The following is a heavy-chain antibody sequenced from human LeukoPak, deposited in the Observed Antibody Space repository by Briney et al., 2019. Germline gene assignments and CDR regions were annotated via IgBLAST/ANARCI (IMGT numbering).Heavy chain of an antibody. CDR3: AKVTTPVVTLGAFDT. CDR2: ISYGGSNK. J-gene: IGHJ3*02. D-gene: IGHD4-23*01. Sequence: PGGSLRLSCAASGFTFSSYAMSWVRQAPGKGLEWVAVISYGGSNKYYADSVKGRFTISRDNTKNTLYLQMNSLRAEDTAVYYCAKVTTPVVTLGAFDTWGQGTMVTISS. V-gene: IGHV3-30*18. CDR1: GFTFSSYA.